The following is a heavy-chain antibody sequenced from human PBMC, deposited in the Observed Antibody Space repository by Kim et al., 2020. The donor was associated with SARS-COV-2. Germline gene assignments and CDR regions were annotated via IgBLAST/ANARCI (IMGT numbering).Heavy chain of an antibody. D-gene: IGHD6-13*01. Sequence: GGSLRLSCAASGFHFSDYYMSWIRQATGKGLEWVSYISNSGFTTHYADSVKGRFTISRDNAKNSLYLQMNSLRAEDTAVYYCARVGSTVAAGSIDYWGQGTLVTVSS. J-gene: IGHJ4*02. V-gene: IGHV3-11*01. CDR3: ARVGSTVAAGSIDY. CDR2: ISNSGFTT. CDR1: GFHFSDYY.